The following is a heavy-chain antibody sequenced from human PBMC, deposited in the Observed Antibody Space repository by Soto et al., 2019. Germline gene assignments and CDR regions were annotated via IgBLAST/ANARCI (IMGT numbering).Heavy chain of an antibody. CDR2: LYISGRT. V-gene: IGHV3-53*01. J-gene: IGHJ2*01. Sequence: PGGSLRLACAASGLIGRNNYMSCVRQAPGKSLQWVSILYISGRTYYADSVKGRFTISRDNSTNTLYLHMNSLRADDTAVYYCARHLGQYNYDSSGYRYVGYFDLWGRGTLVTVSS. CDR1: GLIGRNNY. D-gene: IGHD3-22*01. CDR3: ARHLGQYNYDSSGYRYVGYFDL.